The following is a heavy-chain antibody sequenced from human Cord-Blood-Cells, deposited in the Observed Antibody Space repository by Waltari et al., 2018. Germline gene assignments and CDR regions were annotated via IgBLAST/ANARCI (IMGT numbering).Heavy chain of an antibody. Sequence: QVQLVQSGAEVKKPGASVKVSCKASGYTFPSYDINWDRQATGQGLEWMGWMNPNSGKTGYAQKFQGRGTRTRNTSISTAYMELSSLRSEDTAVYYCASGYYDFWSGYYNAFDIWGQGTMVTVAS. D-gene: IGHD3-3*01. CDR3: ASGYYDFWSGYYNAFDI. V-gene: IGHV1-8*02. CDR1: GYTFPSYD. J-gene: IGHJ3*02. CDR2: MNPNSGKT.